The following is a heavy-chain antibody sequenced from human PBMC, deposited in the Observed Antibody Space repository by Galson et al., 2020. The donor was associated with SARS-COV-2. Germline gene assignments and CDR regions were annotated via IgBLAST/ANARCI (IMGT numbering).Heavy chain of an antibody. CDR3: ARVAGSAEAPGCFFFYYYYFDV. J-gene: IGHJ6*03. CDR1: GDSISSTTYY. Sequence: SETLSLTCTVSGDSISSTTYYWGWIRQPPGKGLEWIGSLYYSGSTYYNPSLKSRVSISVDTSKSQFSLELSSVTAADTAVYYCARVAGSAEAPGCFFFYYYYFDVWGKGTTVTVSS. V-gene: IGHV4-39*01. CDR2: LYYSGST. D-gene: IGHD6-13*01.